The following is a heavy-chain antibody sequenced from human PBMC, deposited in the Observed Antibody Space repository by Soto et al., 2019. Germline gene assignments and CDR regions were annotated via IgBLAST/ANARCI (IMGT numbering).Heavy chain of an antibody. V-gene: IGHV3-30*18. J-gene: IGHJ4*02. CDR1: GFTFSSYV. D-gene: IGHD2-8*02. Sequence: GGSLRLSSAASGFTFSSYVMRWVRQAPGKGLEWVAVICFDESNKYYADSVKGRFTISRDNSKNSLYLPMNSLRAEDTDVYYCAKVLLFTGFDYWGQGTLVAVSS. CDR3: AKVLLFTGFDY. CDR2: ICFDESNK.